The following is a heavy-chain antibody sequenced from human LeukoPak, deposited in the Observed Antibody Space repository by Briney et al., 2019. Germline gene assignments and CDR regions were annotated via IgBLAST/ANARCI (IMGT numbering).Heavy chain of an antibody. D-gene: IGHD3-22*01. CDR2: IYHSGST. V-gene: IGHV4-38-2*02. CDR3: ARVSGDTSGFIRY. J-gene: IGHJ4*02. Sequence: SETLSLTCSVSGDSTSKPYYWGWIRQPPGKGLEWIGSIYHSGSTYYNPSLTSRVTMSVDTSKNQFSLKLNSVTAADTAVYYCARVSGDTSGFIRYSGQGTLVTVSS. CDR1: GDSTSKPYY.